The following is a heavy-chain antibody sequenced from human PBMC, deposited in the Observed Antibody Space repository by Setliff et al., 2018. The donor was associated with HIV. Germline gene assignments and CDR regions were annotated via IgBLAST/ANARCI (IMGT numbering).Heavy chain of an antibody. D-gene: IGHD2-15*01. CDR3: ARQAVDCSGGTCYSTSAFDY. V-gene: IGHV5-51*01. Sequence: PGESLKISCKDSGYSFTGYWIGWVRQMPGKGLELMGIMYPGDSETRYSPSFQGQVTISADKSVSTAYLQWSSLKASDTAMYYCARQAVDCSGGTCYSTSAFDYWGQGTLVTVSS. J-gene: IGHJ4*02. CDR1: GYSFTGYW. CDR2: MYPGDSET.